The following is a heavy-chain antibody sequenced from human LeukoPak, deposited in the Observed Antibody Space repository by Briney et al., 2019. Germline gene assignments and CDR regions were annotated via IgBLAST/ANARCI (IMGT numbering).Heavy chain of an antibody. D-gene: IGHD3-22*01. Sequence: PSETLSLTCTVSGGSISSYYWSWIRQPPGKGLEWIGYIYYSGSTNYNPSLKSRVTISVDTSKNQFSLKLSSVTAADTAVYYCARGRMIVVVITREEYFQHWGQGTLVTVSS. CDR2: IYYSGST. CDR3: ARGRMIVVVITREEYFQH. V-gene: IGHV4-59*01. J-gene: IGHJ1*01. CDR1: GGSISSYY.